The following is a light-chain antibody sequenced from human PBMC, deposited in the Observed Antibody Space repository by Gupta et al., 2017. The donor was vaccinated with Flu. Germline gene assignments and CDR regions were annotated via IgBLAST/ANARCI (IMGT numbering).Light chain of an antibody. Sequence: VTISCTGSSSNIGAGYGVHWYQQFPGTAPKVLIDVGPNGPSGAPDRFTGSKSGTSASLAIAGLQPDDEADYYCQSYDNSLRAWVFGGGTKLTVL. CDR3: QSYDNSLRAWV. J-gene: IGLJ3*02. CDR1: SSNIGAGYG. V-gene: IGLV1-40*01. CDR2: VGP.